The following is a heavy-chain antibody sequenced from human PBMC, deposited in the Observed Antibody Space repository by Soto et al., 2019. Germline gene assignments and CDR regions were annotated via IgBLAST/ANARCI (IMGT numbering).Heavy chain of an antibody. V-gene: IGHV3-72*01. CDR3: VRSYDTHAFDI. CDR1: GFTFSDHY. D-gene: IGHD5-12*01. CDR2: TRNKANSYTT. Sequence: GGSLRLSCAASGFTFSDHYMDWVRQAPGKGLEWVGRTRNKANSYTTEYAASVRGRFTISRDDSKNSLYLQMNSLKTEDTAVYYCVRSYDTHAFDIWGQGTMVTVSS. J-gene: IGHJ3*02.